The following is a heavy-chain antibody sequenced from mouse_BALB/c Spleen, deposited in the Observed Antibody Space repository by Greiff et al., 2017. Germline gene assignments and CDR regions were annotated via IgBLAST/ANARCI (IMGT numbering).Heavy chain of an antibody. CDR1: GYTFTSYV. CDR3: AKDYGNPYFDV. V-gene: IGHV1-14*01. CDR2: INPYNDGT. D-gene: IGHD2-1*01. J-gene: IGHJ1*01. Sequence: VQLQQSGPELVKPGASVKMSCKASGYTFTSYVMHWVKQKPGQGLEWIGYINPYNDGTKYNEKFKGKATLTSDKSSSTAYMELSSLTSEDSAVYYCAKDYGNPYFDVWGAGTTVTVSS.